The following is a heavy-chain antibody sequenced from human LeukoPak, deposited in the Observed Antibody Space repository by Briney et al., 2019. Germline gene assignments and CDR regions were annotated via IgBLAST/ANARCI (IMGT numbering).Heavy chain of an antibody. V-gene: IGHV4-30-2*01. D-gene: IGHD3-22*01. J-gene: IGHJ4*02. Sequence: SETLSLTCAVSGGSISSGGYSWSWIRQPPGKGLEWIGYIYHSGCTYYNPSLKSRVTISVDRSKNQFSLKLSSVTAADTAVYYCARYTYYYDSSGRFDYWGQGTLVTVSS. CDR2: IYHSGCT. CDR1: GGSISSGGYS. CDR3: ARYTYYYDSSGRFDY.